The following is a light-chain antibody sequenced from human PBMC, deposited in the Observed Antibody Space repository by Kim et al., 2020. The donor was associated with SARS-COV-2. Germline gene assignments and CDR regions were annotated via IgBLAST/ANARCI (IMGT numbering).Light chain of an antibody. CDR2: AAS. J-gene: IGKJ3*01. CDR3: QQYYSYPRT. V-gene: IGKV1-8*01. CDR1: QGISSY. Sequence: IRMAQSPSSFSASTGDRVTITCRARQGISSYLAWYQQKPGKAPKLLVYAASTLQSGVPSRFSGSGSGTDFSLTISCLQSEDFATYYSQQYYSYPRTFGPGTKVDIK.